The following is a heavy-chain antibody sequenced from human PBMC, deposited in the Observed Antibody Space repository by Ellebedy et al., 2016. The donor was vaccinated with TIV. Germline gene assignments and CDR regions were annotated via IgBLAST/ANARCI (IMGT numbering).Heavy chain of an antibody. J-gene: IGHJ4*02. CDR1: GFAFSTYS. V-gene: IGHV3-23*01. D-gene: IGHD4-23*01. CDR3: AKEDGGKYIFAFDF. Sequence: GESLKISCAASGFAFSTYSMTWVRQAPGKGLEWVSSINASDDRPYYADSVKGRFTISRDNSKNTVSLKMNSLRDEDTAVYYCAKEDGGKYIFAFDFWGRGTLVTVSS. CDR2: INASDDRP.